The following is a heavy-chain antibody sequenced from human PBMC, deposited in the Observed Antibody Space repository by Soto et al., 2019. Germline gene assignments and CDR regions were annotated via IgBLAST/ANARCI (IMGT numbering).Heavy chain of an antibody. J-gene: IGHJ4*02. CDR3: ARMFHCSGGTCPSDY. D-gene: IGHD2-15*01. CDR1: GFSLSTSGMR. Sequence: SGPTLVNPTQTLTLTCTFSGFSLSTSGMRASWIRQPPGKALEWLARIDWDDDKFYNTSLKTRLTISKDSSKNQVVLIMTNMDPVDTATYYCARMFHCSGGTCPSDYWGQGALVTVSS. CDR2: IDWDDDK. V-gene: IGHV2-70*04.